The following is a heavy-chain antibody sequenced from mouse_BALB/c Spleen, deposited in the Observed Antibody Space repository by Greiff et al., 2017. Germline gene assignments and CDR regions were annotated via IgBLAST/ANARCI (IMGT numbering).Heavy chain of an antibody. Sequence: VQRVESGAELARPGASVKISCKATGYTFSSYWIEWVKQRPGHGLEWIGEILPGSGSTNYNEKFKGKATFTADTSSNTAYMQLSSLTSEDSAVYYCARGGRYEAWFAYWGQGTLVTVSA. D-gene: IGHD2-14*01. CDR3: ARGGRYEAWFAY. V-gene: IGHV1-9*01. J-gene: IGHJ3*01. CDR2: ILPGSGST. CDR1: GYTFSSYW.